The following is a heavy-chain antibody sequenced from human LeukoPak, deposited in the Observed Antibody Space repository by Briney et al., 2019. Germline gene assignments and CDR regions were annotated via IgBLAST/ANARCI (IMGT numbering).Heavy chain of an antibody. D-gene: IGHD1/OR15-1a*01. CDR2: ISSTGSTI. V-gene: IGHV3-48*02. CDR1: GFTFRRYS. Sequence: GGSLRLPCAASGFTFRRYSMNWVRQPPGKGLEWISFISSTGSTIHYADSLKGRFTISRDNAQNSVYLQMNSLRDEDSGVYYCVRDTLNNGETVDFWGRGTLVTVSS. CDR3: VRDTLNNGETVDF. J-gene: IGHJ4*02.